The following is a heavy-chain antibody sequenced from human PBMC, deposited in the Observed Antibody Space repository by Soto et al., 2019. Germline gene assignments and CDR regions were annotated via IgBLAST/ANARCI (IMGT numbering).Heavy chain of an antibody. D-gene: IGHD6-19*01. J-gene: IGHJ4*02. CDR1: GFTFSSYG. CDR2: ISNDGSNN. Sequence: QVQMVESGGGVVQPGRSLRLSCAASGFTFSSYGMHWVRHATGKGLEWVTVISNDGSNNYYADSVKGRFTISRDNSKNTLYLQVNSMRAADTAVYYCAKDLGWLVYTFEYWGQGTLVTVSS. CDR3: AKDLGWLVYTFEY. V-gene: IGHV3-30*18.